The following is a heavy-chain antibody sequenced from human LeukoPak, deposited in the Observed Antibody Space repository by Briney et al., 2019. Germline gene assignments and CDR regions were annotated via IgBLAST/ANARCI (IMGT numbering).Heavy chain of an antibody. D-gene: IGHD1-7*01. V-gene: IGHV3-11*04. Sequence: GGSLRLSCAASGFIFSDYYMTWIRQAPGKGLEWISYISSSGSIKYYADSVKGRFTISRDNAKNSLYLQMNNLRAEDTAVYYCARDTVHNWNYGLRHWGQGTLVTVSS. J-gene: IGHJ4*02. CDR1: GFIFSDYY. CDR3: ARDTVHNWNYGLRH. CDR2: ISSSGSIK.